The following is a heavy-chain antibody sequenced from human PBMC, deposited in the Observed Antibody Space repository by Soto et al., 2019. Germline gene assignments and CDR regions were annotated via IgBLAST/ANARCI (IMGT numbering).Heavy chain of an antibody. V-gene: IGHV3-30*18. J-gene: IGHJ4*02. CDR3: AKDLGGRNNWNDALDY. Sequence: GSLRLSCAASGFTFSSYGMHWVRQAPGKGLEWVAVISYDGSNKYYADSVKGRFTISRDNSKNTLYLQMNSLRAEDTAVYYCAKDLGGRNNWNDALDYWGQGTLVTVSS. D-gene: IGHD1-20*01. CDR2: ISYDGSNK. CDR1: GFTFSSYG.